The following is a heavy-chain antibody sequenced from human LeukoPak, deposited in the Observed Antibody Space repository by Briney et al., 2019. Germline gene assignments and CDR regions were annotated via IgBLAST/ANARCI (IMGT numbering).Heavy chain of an antibody. Sequence: ASVHDPFKASGYTHTNYQVHWVRQPPGQGLEGVGIINPGGGSTIYAQEFQGGVTMTRHASTNTLYMELNRLRSEDTAVYYCARSIGAGSGGHPFDYWGQGTLVTVSS. CDR1: GYTHTNYQ. J-gene: IGHJ4*02. D-gene: IGHD5-12*01. CDR2: INPGGGST. CDR3: ARSIGAGSGGHPFDY. V-gene: IGHV1-46*01.